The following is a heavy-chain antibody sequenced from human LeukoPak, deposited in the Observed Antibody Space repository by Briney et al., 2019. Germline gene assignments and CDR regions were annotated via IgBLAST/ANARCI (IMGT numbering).Heavy chain of an antibody. Sequence: VASVKVSCKASGYTFTSYDINWVRQATGQGLEWMGWMNPTSGNTGHAQKFQGRVTMTRDTSISTAYMELSSLRSDDTAVYYCAHGSTRPYYWGQGTLVTVSS. CDR2: MNPTSGNT. V-gene: IGHV1-8*01. CDR1: GYTFTSYD. D-gene: IGHD2-2*01. J-gene: IGHJ4*02. CDR3: AHGSTRPYY.